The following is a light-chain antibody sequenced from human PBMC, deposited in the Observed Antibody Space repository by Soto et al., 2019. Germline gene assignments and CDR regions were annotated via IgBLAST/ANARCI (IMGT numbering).Light chain of an antibody. CDR2: EVR. Sequence: QSVLTQPASMSGSPGQSITISCTGTSSDIGSYNYVAWYQQFPGKTPKLIIYEVRNRPSGVSFRFSGSKSGNTASLTISGLQAEDEADYYCQSYDSSLSRYAFGTGTKVTVL. CDR3: QSYDSSLSRYA. V-gene: IGLV2-14*01. J-gene: IGLJ1*01. CDR1: SSDIGSYNY.